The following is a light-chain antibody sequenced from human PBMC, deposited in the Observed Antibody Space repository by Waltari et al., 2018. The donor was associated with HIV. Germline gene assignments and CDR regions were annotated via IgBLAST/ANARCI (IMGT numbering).Light chain of an antibody. CDR2: DTT. J-gene: IGLJ2*01. CDR3: LLSFNGVVV. V-gene: IGLV7-46*01. CDR1: TGAVTRGHC. Sequence: QAVVTQEPSLTVSPGGTVPLTCAPSTGAVTRGHCPYWFQRRPGQAPKTLIYDTTNRHSWTPARFSGSLLGGKAALTLSGAQFEDEADYFCLLSFNGVVVFGGGTTLTVL.